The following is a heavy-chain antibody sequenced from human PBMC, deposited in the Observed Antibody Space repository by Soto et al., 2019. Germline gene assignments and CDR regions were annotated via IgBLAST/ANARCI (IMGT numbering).Heavy chain of an antibody. CDR1: GGSISSAYYY. Sequence: SVTLFLNCTFSGGSISSAYYYWSLIRKPPWKGTEWIGYIYYSGSTYYNPSLKSRVTISVDTSKNQFSLELSSVTAADTAVYYCARTGGTSPVLRFLEWFPPGGMDVWGQGTTVS. CDR2: IYYSGST. D-gene: IGHD3-3*01. V-gene: IGHV4-30-4*01. CDR3: ARTGGTSPVLRFLEWFPPGGMDV. J-gene: IGHJ6*02.